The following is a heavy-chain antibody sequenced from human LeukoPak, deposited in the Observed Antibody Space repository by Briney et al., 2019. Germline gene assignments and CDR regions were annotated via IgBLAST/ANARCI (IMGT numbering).Heavy chain of an antibody. CDR1: GFTFSSYS. J-gene: IGHJ6*03. V-gene: IGHV3-48*01. CDR2: ISSSSTI. CDR3: AREYYDFWSGYLYYYYMDV. Sequence: GGSLRLSCAASGFTFSSYSMNWVRQAPGKGLEWVSYISSSSTIYYADSVKGRFTISRDNAKNSLYLQMNSLRAEDTAVYYCAREYYDFWSGYLYYYYMDVWGKGTTVTVSS. D-gene: IGHD3-3*01.